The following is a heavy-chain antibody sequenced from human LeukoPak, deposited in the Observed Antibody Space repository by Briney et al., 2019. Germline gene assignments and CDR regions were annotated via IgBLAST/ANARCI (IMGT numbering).Heavy chain of an antibody. D-gene: IGHD6-19*01. CDR1: GFVFSTYA. CDR2: ISNDGSNE. CDR3: AKDRKVGVAVAGMGNI. V-gene: IGHV3-30*18. Sequence: GGSLRLSCAASGFVFSTYAMHWVRQAPGKGLEWVAVISNDGSNEYYADSVQGRFTISRDNSKNTLYSQMNSLRAEDTAVYYCAKDRKVGVAVAGMGNIWGQGTMVTVSS. J-gene: IGHJ3*02.